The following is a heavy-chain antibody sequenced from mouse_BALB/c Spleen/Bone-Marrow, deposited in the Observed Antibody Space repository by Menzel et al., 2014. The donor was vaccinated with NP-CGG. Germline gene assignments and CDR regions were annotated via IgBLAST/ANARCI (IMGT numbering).Heavy chain of an antibody. CDR2: IYPGDGDT. V-gene: IGHV1-80*01. D-gene: IGHD2-3*01. Sequence: QVQLQQSGAEVVKPGASVKLSCKASGNTFTSYWMHWVKQRPGQGLEWIGRIYPGDGDTNYNGKFKGKATLTADKSSSTAYMQLSSLTSVDSAVYFCARSDGYRTMDYWGQGTSVTVSS. CDR3: ARSDGYRTMDY. CDR1: GNTFTSYW. J-gene: IGHJ4*01.